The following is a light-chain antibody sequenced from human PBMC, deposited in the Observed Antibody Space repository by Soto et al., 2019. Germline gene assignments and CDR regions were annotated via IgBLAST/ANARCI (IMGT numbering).Light chain of an antibody. Sequence: EIVLTQSPGTLSLSPGERATLSCRASQSVDSNYFAWYQQKPGQAPRLLLYGTSYRATGIPDRFSGSGSGTDFTLTISRREPEDFAVYFCQQYGRSPFTFGQGTKLQIK. CDR3: QQYGRSPFT. J-gene: IGKJ2*01. CDR1: QSVDSNY. CDR2: GTS. V-gene: IGKV3-20*01.